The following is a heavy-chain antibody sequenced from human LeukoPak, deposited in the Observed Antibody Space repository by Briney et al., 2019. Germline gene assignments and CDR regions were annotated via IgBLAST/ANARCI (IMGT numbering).Heavy chain of an antibody. CDR3: ARDYSSSPEAYFDY. CDR1: GGSISSSSYY. CDR2: IYSGGST. D-gene: IGHD6-6*01. V-gene: IGHV3-53*01. Sequence: QTSETLSLTCTVSGGSISSSSYYWGWIRQPPGKGLEWVSVIYSGGSTYYADSVKGRFTISRDNSKNTLYLQMNSLRAEDTAVYYCARDYSSSPEAYFDYWGQGTLVTVSS. J-gene: IGHJ4*02.